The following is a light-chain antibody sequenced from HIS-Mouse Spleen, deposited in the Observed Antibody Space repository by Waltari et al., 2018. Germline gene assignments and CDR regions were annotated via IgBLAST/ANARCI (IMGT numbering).Light chain of an antibody. CDR2: EDS. CDR1: ALPKQY. Sequence: SYELTQPPSVSVSPGQTARITCSGDALPKQYAYWYQQKSGQAPVLVIYEDSKRPSGIPERFAGSSSGKMATVTISGAQVEDEADYYWYSTDSSGNHRVFGGGTKLTVL. V-gene: IGLV3-10*01. CDR3: YSTDSSGNHRV. J-gene: IGLJ2*01.